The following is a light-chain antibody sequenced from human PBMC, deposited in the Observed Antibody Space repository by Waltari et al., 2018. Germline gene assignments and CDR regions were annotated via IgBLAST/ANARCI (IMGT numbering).Light chain of an antibody. V-gene: IGLV2-23*02. CDR3: CSYAGTSIYV. J-gene: IGLJ1*01. CDR2: EVN. CDR1: RIDVESYNI. Sequence: QSALTQPASVSRSPGPSITPPCTGSRIDVESYNIFSWYQQNPGKAPKLIIYEVNKRPSGVSYRFSGSKSGNTASLTISGRQADDEADYYCCSYAGTSIYVFGTGTKVTV.